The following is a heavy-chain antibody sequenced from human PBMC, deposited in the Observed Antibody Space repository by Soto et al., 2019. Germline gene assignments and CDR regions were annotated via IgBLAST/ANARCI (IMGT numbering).Heavy chain of an antibody. J-gene: IGHJ4*02. Sequence: QVLLVETGGGVVQPGKSLRLSCAASGFTFRTFGMHWVRQAPGKGLEWVSVIWNDGSKKFYAYSVKGRFTISRDNSNITLYLQMDSLRPEETSVYYCVTGNQNLFDYWGQGTLVTVSS. CDR2: IWNDGSKK. D-gene: IGHD1-1*01. V-gene: IGHV3-33*01. CDR1: GFTFRTFG. CDR3: VTGNQNLFDY.